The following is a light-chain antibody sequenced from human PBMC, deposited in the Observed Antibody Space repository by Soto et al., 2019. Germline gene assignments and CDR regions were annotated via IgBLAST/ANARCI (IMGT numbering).Light chain of an antibody. CDR2: VNSDGSH. CDR1: SGHSNYA. Sequence: QPVLTQSPSASASLGASVKLTCTLSSGHSNYAIAWHQQQPEKGPRYLMKVNSDGSHNKGDGIPDRFSGSSSGAERYLTISSLQSEDEADYYCQTWGAGGVFGGGTKLTVL. CDR3: QTWGAGGV. J-gene: IGLJ2*01. V-gene: IGLV4-69*01.